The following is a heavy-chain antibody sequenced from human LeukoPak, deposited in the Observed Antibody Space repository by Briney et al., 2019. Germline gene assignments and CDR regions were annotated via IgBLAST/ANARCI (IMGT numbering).Heavy chain of an antibody. CDR3: ARDFYGDYGYYYYMDV. CDR1: GFTVSSNY. V-gene: IGHV3-7*01. D-gene: IGHD4-17*01. J-gene: IGHJ6*03. Sequence: GGSLRLSCAASGFTVSSNYMSWVRQAPGKGLEWVANIRQDGSEKYYMDSVKGRFTISRDNAKNSLYLQMNSLRAEDTALYYCARDFYGDYGYYYYMDVWGKGTTVTVSS. CDR2: IRQDGSEK.